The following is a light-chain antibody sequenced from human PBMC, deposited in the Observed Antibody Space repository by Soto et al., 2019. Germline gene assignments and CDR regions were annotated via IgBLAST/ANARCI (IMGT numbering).Light chain of an antibody. CDR3: SSYAGSNNLGV. CDR1: SDSVSASHF. CDR2: NTN. Sequence: QTVVTQEPSFSVSPGGTVTLTCGLSSDSVSASHFPSWYQQTPGQAPRTLIYNTNTRSSGVPDRFSGSKSGNTASLTVSGLQAEDEADYYCSSYAGSNNLGVFGGGTKLTVL. V-gene: IGLV8-61*01. J-gene: IGLJ3*02.